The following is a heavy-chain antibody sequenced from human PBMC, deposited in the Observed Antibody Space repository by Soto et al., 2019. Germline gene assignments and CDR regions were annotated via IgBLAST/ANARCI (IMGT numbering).Heavy chain of an antibody. CDR2: IYHSGST. CDR3: ARRYRSAIDY. J-gene: IGHJ4*02. V-gene: IGHV4-30-2*01. D-gene: IGHD6-25*01. CDR1: GGSISSGGYS. Sequence: SETLSLTCAVSGGSISSGGYSWSWIRQPPGKGLEWIGYIYHSGSTYYNQSLKSRVTISVDRSKNQFSLKLSSVTAADTAVYYCARRYRSAIDYWGQGTLVTVSS.